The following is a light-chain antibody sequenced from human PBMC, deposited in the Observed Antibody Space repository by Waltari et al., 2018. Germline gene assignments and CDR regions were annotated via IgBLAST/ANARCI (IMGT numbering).Light chain of an antibody. V-gene: IGKV4-1*01. CDR3: QQYYNTPFT. CDR1: QSLLYRSNNKNY. Sequence: DIVMTQSPDSLAVSLGERVTINCKSSQSLLYRSNNKNYLAWYQQKPGQAPNLLIYWASTRESGVPKRCSGSGSGTDFTLTISGLQAEDVAVYYCQQYYNTPFTFGPGTKLDIK. J-gene: IGKJ3*01. CDR2: WAS.